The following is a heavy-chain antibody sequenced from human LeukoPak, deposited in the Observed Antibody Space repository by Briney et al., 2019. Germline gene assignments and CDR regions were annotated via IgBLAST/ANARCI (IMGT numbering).Heavy chain of an antibody. CDR2: FDPEDGET. Sequence: GASVKVSCKVSGYTLTELSMHWVRQAPGKGLGWMGGFDPEDGETIYAQKFQGRVPMTEDTSTDTAYMELSSLRSEDTAVYYCATSTPPNDYGDSYYGMDVWGQGTTVTVSS. CDR1: GYTLTELS. J-gene: IGHJ6*02. V-gene: IGHV1-24*01. D-gene: IGHD4-17*01. CDR3: ATSTPPNDYGDSYYGMDV.